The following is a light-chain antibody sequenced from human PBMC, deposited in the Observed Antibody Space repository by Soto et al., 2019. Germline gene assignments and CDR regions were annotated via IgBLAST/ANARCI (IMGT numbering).Light chain of an antibody. V-gene: IGLV2-18*01. CDR3: SLYTSSSTWV. J-gene: IGLJ3*02. Sequence: QLVLTQPPSVSGSPGQSVTISCTVTSSDVGDYEHVSWYQQAPGTAPKLIIFDVTNRPSGVPDRFSGSKSGNTPSLTIFGLQAEDEADYYCSLYTSSSTWVFGGGTKLTV. CDR1: SSDVGDYEH. CDR2: DVT.